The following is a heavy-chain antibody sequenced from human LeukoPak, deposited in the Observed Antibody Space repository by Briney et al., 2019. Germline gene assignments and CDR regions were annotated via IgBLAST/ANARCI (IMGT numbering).Heavy chain of an antibody. J-gene: IGHJ4*02. CDR1: GFTFDNHW. Sequence: GGSLRLSCAASGFTFDNHWMAWVRQTPGRGPEWVANIDEDGDEKSYAESVKGRFSASRDNGRTSLYLQMNSLRAEDTAIYYCARHVPRGRSDFDCWGQGVLVTVS. CDR3: ARHVPRGRSDFDC. V-gene: IGHV3-7*01. D-gene: IGHD5-12*01. CDR2: IDEDGDEK.